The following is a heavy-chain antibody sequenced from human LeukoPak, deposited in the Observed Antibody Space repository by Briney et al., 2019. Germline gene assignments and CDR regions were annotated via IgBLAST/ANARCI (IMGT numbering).Heavy chain of an antibody. D-gene: IGHD3-16*02. CDR1: GFTFSSYA. CDR3: AKAAQFQSYRTYFDY. J-gene: IGHJ4*02. CDR2: ISGSGGST. V-gene: IGHV3-23*01. Sequence: GGSLRLSSAASGFTFSSYAMSWVRQAPGKGLEWVSAISGSGGSTYYADSVKGRFTISRDNSKNTLYLQMNSLRAEDTAVYYCAKAAQFQSYRTYFDYWGQGTLVTVSS.